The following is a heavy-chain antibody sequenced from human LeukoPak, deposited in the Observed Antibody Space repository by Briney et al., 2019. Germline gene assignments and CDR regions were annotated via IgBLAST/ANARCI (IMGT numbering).Heavy chain of an antibody. Sequence: GGSLRLSCAASGFTFSSYEMNWVRQAPGKGLEWVSYISSSGSTIYYADSVKGRFTISRDNAKNSLYLQMNSLRAEDTAVYYCAKPAGSDILTGYYRRVPLSYWGQGTLVTVSS. CDR3: AKPAGSDILTGYYRRVPLSY. CDR1: GFTFSSYE. D-gene: IGHD3-9*01. J-gene: IGHJ4*02. CDR2: ISSSGSTI. V-gene: IGHV3-48*03.